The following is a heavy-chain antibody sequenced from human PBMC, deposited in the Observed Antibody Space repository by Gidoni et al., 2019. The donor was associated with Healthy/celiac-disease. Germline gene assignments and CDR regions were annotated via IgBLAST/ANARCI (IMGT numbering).Heavy chain of an antibody. V-gene: IGHV3-48*02. CDR2: ISSSSSTI. D-gene: IGHD3-22*01. Sequence: EVQLVESGGGLVQPGGSLRLSCSASGFTFSSYSMNWVRQAPGKGVEWVSYISSSSSTIDYADSVKGRFTISRDNAKNSLYLQMNSLRDEDTAVYYCASAYYDSSGYYAPAFDIWGQGTMVTVSS. J-gene: IGHJ3*02. CDR3: ASAYYDSSGYYAPAFDI. CDR1: GFTFSSYS.